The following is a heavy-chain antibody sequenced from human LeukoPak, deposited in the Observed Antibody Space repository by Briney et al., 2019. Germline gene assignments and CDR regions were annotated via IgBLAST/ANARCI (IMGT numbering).Heavy chain of an antibody. D-gene: IGHD3-22*01. CDR1: GGSISSGDYY. Sequence: SQTLSLTCTVSGGSISSGDYYWSWIRQPPGKGLEWMGYIYYSGSTYYNPSLKSRVTISVDTSKNQFSLKLSSVTAADTAVYYCARAGWGYYDSSGYSSPVFDYWGQGTLVTVSS. V-gene: IGHV4-30-4*01. CDR3: ARAGWGYYDSSGYSSPVFDY. CDR2: IYYSGST. J-gene: IGHJ4*02.